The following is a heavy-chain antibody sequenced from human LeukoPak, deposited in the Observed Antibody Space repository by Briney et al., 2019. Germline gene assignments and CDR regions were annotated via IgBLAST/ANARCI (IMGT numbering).Heavy chain of an antibody. CDR2: INTGNGNA. V-gene: IGHV1-3*04. D-gene: IGHD3-10*01. CDR1: GYTFTDYG. Sequence: ASVKVSCKASGYTFTDYGMHWVRQAPGQGLEWMAWINTGNGNAKYSEKFQGRVTITRDTSASTAYMDLSSLSSEDTAVYYCARVPLHDSNKYYYPHWGQGTAVTVSS. J-gene: IGHJ1*01. CDR3: ARVPLHDSNKYYYPH.